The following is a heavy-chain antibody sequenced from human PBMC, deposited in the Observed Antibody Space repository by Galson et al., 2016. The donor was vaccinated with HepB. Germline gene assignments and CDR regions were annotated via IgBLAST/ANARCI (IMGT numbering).Heavy chain of an antibody. V-gene: IGHV3-30-3*01. CDR2: ISNDGSNK. Sequence: LRLSCADSGFIFRSYAMNWVRQAPGKGLEWLAVISNDGSNKYFADSVKGRFTISRDNSKNTLYLQMNSLRAEDTAVYYCARFIASPWNDYYYYGMDVWGQGILVSVSS. CDR3: ARFIASPWNDYYYYGMDV. D-gene: IGHD1-1*01. CDR1: GFIFRSYA. J-gene: IGHJ6*02.